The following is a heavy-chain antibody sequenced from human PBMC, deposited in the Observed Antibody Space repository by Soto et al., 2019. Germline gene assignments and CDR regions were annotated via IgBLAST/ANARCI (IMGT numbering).Heavy chain of an antibody. CDR2: ITPFNGDT. V-gene: IGHV1-18*04. CDR1: GYTFSSNS. Sequence: GASVKVSCKASGYTFSSNSIHWVRQAPGQGLEWMGWITPFNGDTSYAQKFQGRVTMTTDTSTSTVFMELRSLRFDETAVYYCARVRVVVGATIEYWVKG. D-gene: IGHD2-15*01. J-gene: IGHJ4*02. CDR3: ARVRVVVGATIEY.